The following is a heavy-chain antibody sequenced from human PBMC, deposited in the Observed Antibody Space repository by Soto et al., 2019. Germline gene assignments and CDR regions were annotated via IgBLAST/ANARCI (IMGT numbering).Heavy chain of an antibody. CDR3: ARDRGAYNWNYGFAFDI. Sequence: GGSLRLSCAASGFTFTAYSMNWVRQAPGKGLEWVSSSSSRRNYLQYADAVKGRFTISRDNAKKSLSLEMNSLRVEDTAVYYCARDRGAYNWNYGFAFDIWGQGTMVTVSS. CDR1: GFTFTAYS. J-gene: IGHJ3*02. D-gene: IGHD1-7*01. CDR2: SSSRRNYL. V-gene: IGHV3-21*01.